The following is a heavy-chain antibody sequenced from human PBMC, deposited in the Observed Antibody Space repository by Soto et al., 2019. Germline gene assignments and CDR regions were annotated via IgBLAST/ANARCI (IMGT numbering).Heavy chain of an antibody. CDR2: ISYDGSNK. V-gene: IGHV3-30*18. CDR3: AKEKTYSSGWDGMDV. Sequence: GGSLRLSCAASGFTFGSYGMHWVRQAPGKGLEWVAVISYDGSNKYYADSVKGRFTISRDNSKDTLYLQMNSLRAEDTAVYYCAKEKTYSSGWDGMDVWGQGTTVTVSS. J-gene: IGHJ6*02. D-gene: IGHD6-19*01. CDR1: GFTFGSYG.